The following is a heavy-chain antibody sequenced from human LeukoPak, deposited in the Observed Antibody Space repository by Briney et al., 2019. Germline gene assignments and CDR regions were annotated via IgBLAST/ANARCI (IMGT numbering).Heavy chain of an antibody. D-gene: IGHD1-14*01. V-gene: IGHV3-66*02. J-gene: IGHJ4*02. CDR3: AAGRHYFDY. CDR1: GIAVRTNY. Sequence: GGSLRLSCAASGIAVRTNYISWVRQAPGKGLEWVSVIYAGGNTYYADSVKGRFTISRDNSKNTLYLQMNSLRAEDTAVYYCAAGRHYFDYWGQGTLVTVSS. CDR2: IYAGGNT.